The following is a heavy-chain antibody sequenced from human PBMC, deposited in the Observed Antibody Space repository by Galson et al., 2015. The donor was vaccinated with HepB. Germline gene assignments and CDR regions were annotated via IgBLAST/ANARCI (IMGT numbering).Heavy chain of an antibody. CDR1: GFTFSSYA. CDR2: ISGSGGST. J-gene: IGHJ4*02. D-gene: IGHD3-3*01. CDR3: AKGGFGVVILY. Sequence: SLRLSCAASGFTFSSYAMSWVRQAPGKGLEWVSAISGSGGSTYYADSVKGRFTISRDNSRNTLYLQMNSLRAEDTAVYYCAKGGFGVVILYWGQGTLVTVSS. V-gene: IGHV3-23*01.